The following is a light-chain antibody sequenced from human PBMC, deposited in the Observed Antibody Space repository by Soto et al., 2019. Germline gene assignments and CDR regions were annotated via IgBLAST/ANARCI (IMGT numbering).Light chain of an antibody. CDR3: QQYYSTPLT. CDR2: WSS. J-gene: IGKJ4*01. V-gene: IGKV4-1*01. Sequence: DIVMTQSPLSLSVTPRQPAAISCKSTQSLLSSDGRTYFFWYQQKPGQPPKLLIYWSSTRESGVPDRFSGSGSGTDFTLTISSLQAEDVAVYYCQQYYSTPLTFGGGAKADI. CDR1: QSLLSSDGRTY.